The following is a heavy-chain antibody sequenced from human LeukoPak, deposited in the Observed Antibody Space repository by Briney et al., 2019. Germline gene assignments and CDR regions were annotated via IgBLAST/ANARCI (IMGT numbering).Heavy chain of an antibody. J-gene: IGHJ4*02. D-gene: IGHD6-19*01. CDR3: AKGNVRRIAVAGTPFDY. CDR1: GFTFSSYA. Sequence: GRSLRLSCAASGFTFSSYAMHWVRQAPGKGLEWVAVILYDGSNKYYADSVKGRFTISRDNSKNTLYLQMNGLIAEDTAVYYCAKGNVRRIAVAGTPFDYWGQGTLVTVSS. CDR2: ILYDGSNK. V-gene: IGHV3-30*04.